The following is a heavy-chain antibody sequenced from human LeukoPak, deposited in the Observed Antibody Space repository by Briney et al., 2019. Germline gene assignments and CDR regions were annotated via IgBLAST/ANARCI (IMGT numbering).Heavy chain of an antibody. CDR2: INPNSGGT. CDR1: GYTFTGYY. CDR3: ARPGCGYSYTIDY. V-gene: IGHV1-2*02. D-gene: IGHD5-18*01. Sequence: GASVKVSCKASGYTFTGYYMHWVRQAPGQGLEWMGWINPNSGGTNYAQKFQGRVTMTRDTSISTAYMELSRLRSDDTAVYYCARPGCGYSYTIDYWGQGTLVTVSS. J-gene: IGHJ4*02.